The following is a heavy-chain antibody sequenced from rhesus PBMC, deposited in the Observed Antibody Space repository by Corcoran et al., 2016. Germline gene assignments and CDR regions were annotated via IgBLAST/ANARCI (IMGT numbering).Heavy chain of an antibody. D-gene: IGHD2-27*01. V-gene: IGHV4-65*01. CDR1: GGSVSSSNW. CDR2: ISGSSGST. J-gene: IGHJ1*01. CDR3: ARSGYCSGIYCYAYFEF. Sequence: QVQLQESGPGLVKPSETLSLTCAVSGGSVSSSNWWSWIRQPPGKGLEWIGYISGSSGSTYYNPSLKSRVTISTDTSKNQVSLKLSSVTAADTAVYYCARSGYCSGIYCYAYFEFWGQGALVTVSS.